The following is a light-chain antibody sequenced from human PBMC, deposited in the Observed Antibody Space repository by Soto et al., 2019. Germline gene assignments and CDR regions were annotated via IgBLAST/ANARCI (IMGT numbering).Light chain of an antibody. CDR1: SSNIGSRY. CDR3: AAWDDSLSGRV. CDR2: RSD. Sequence: QSVLTQPPSASGTPGQRVTISCSGSSSNIGSRYVYWYQQLPGTAPKLLIYRSDQRPSGVPDRFSGSKSGTSASLAISGLRSEDEADYYCAAWDDSLSGRVFGGGTKLTVL. J-gene: IGLJ3*02. V-gene: IGLV1-47*01.